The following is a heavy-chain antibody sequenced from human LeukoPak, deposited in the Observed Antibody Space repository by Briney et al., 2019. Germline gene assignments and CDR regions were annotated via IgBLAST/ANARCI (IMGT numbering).Heavy chain of an antibody. CDR2: MNPNSGNT. D-gene: IGHD6-13*01. CDR1: GYTFTSYD. CDR3: ARGWGWTGIAAAGIDY. Sequence: ASVKLSCKASGYTFTSYDINWVRQATGQGLEWMGWMNPNSGNTGYAQKFQGRVTMTRNTSISTAYMELSSLRSEDTAVYYCARGWGWTGIAAAGIDYWGQGTLVTVSS. V-gene: IGHV1-8*01. J-gene: IGHJ4*02.